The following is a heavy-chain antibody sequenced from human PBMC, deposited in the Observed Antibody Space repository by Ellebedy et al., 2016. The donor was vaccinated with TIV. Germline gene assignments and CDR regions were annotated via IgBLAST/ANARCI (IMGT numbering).Heavy chain of an antibody. J-gene: IGHJ6*02. D-gene: IGHD2/OR15-2a*01. CDR2: IYPGDSDT. V-gene: IGHV5-51*01. CDR3: AISRLVLLDSDYYYGMDV. Sequence: GESLKISCKGSGYSFTSYWIGWVRQMPGKGLEWMGIIYPGDSDTRYSPSFQGQVTISADKSISTAYLQWSSLKASDTAMYYCAISRLVLLDSDYYYGMDVWGQGTTVTVSS. CDR1: GYSFTSYW.